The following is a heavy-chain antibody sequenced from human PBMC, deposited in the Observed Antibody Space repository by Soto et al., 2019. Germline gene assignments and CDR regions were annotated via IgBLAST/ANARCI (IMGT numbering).Heavy chain of an antibody. CDR2: ISAYNGNT. Sequence: ASVKVSCKASGYTFTSYGISWVRQAPGQGLEWMGWISAYNGNTDYAQKLQGRVTMTTDTSTSTAYMELRSLRSDDTAVYYCARDLHPITFGGVIVPGSGYFDYWGQGTLVTVSS. J-gene: IGHJ4*02. CDR3: ARDLHPITFGGVIVPGSGYFDY. V-gene: IGHV1-18*01. CDR1: GYTFTSYG. D-gene: IGHD3-16*02.